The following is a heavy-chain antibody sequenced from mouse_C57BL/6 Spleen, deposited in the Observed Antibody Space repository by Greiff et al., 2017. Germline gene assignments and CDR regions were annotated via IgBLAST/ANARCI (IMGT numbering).Heavy chain of an antibody. CDR3: ARDRDYDRYFDY. CDR1: GCSFTDYN. V-gene: IGHV1-39*01. D-gene: IGHD2-4*01. Sequence: VHVKQSGPELVKPGASVKISCKASGCSFTDYNMNWVKQSNGKSLEWIGVINPNYGTTSYNQKFKGKATLTVDQSSSTAYMQLNSLTSEDSAVYYCARDRDYDRYFDYWGQGTTLTVSS. CDR2: INPNYGTT. J-gene: IGHJ2*01.